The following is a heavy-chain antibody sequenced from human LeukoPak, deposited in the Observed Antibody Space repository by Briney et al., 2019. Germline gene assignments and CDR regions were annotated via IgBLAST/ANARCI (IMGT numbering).Heavy chain of an antibody. J-gene: IGHJ3*02. D-gene: IGHD2-15*01. CDR2: IYKSGSI. CDR1: GDSINNCY. CDR3: ARDCSGATCYSGAFDI. Sequence: SETLSLTCTVSGDSINNCYWSWIRQPAGEGLEWIGRIYKSGSIDYNPSLRSRVTMSLDMSKKQFSLKLNSVTAAATAGYYVARDCSGATCYSGAFDIWGQGTMVTVSS. V-gene: IGHV4-4*07.